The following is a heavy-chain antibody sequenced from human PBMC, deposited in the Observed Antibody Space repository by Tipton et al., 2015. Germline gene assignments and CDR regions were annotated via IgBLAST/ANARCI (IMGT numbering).Heavy chain of an antibody. D-gene: IGHD3-10*01. CDR1: GFTFRNFA. Sequence: SLRLSCAASGFTFRNFAMSWVRQAPGKGLEWVSGISRSGSSTYYVDCVTGRFTISRDNSNNTLYLQMNSLRAEDTAVYYCAIHRSIDMVRGAPRLSHDFYGMDVWGQGTTITVSS. CDR3: AIHRSIDMVRGAPRLSHDFYGMDV. CDR2: ISRSGSST. V-gene: IGHV3-23*01. J-gene: IGHJ6*02.